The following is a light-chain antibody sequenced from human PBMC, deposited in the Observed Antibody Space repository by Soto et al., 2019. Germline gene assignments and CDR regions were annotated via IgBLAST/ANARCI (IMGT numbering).Light chain of an antibody. J-gene: IGKJ2*01. CDR2: GAS. CDR1: QSVSSN. CDR3: QQYNNWPPYT. V-gene: IGKV3-15*01. Sequence: EIVMTQSPANLSVSPGERATLSCRASQSVSSNLAWYQQKPGQAPRLLIYGASTRATGIPARFSGSGSGTEFTLTISSLLSEDFALYYCQQYNNWPPYTFGQGTKLEIK.